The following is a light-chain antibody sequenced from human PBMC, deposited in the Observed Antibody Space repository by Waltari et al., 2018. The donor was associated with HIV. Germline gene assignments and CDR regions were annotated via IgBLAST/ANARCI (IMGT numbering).Light chain of an antibody. CDR3: QQLNNYPHT. CDR2: ATS. J-gene: IGKJ2*01. CDR1: QAINNY. V-gene: IGKV1-9*01. Sequence: DIQLTQSPSFLSASVGDRVTITCRASQAINNYLAWYQQKPGKAPKLLIYATSTLQIGVPSRFSGSGSGTEFSLTVSSLQPEDFATYYCQQLNNYPHTFGQGTKLEIK.